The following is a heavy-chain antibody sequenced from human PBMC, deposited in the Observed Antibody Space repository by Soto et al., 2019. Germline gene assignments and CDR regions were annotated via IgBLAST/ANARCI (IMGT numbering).Heavy chain of an antibody. CDR3: AKHVGYGYYYGMDV. D-gene: IGHD5-18*01. CDR2: ISGSGGST. CDR1: GFTFSSYA. J-gene: IGHJ6*02. Sequence: EVQLLESGGGLVQPGGSLRLSCAASGFTFSSYAMSWVRQAPGKGLEWVSAISGSGGSTYYADSVKGRFTISRDNSKNTLYLQMNSLRAEDTDVYYCAKHVGYGYYYGMDVWGQGTTVTVSS. V-gene: IGHV3-23*01.